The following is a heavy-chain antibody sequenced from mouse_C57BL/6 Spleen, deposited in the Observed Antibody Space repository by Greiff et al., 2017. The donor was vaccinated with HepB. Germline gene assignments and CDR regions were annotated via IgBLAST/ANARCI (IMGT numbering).Heavy chain of an antibody. CDR3: ARRLITTVGGYFDV. CDR1: GYSFTSYY. Sequence: VQLQQSGPELVKPGASVKISCKASGYSFTSYYIHWVKQRPGQGLEWIGWIYPGSGNTKYNEKFKGKATLTADTSSSTAYMQLSSLTSEDSAVYYCARRLITTVGGYFDVWGTGTTVTVSS. V-gene: IGHV1-66*01. J-gene: IGHJ1*03. D-gene: IGHD1-1*01. CDR2: IYPGSGNT.